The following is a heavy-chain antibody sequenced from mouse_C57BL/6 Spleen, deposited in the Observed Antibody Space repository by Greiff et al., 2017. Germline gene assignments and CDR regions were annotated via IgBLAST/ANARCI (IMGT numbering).Heavy chain of an antibody. CDR1: GYSFTDYN. J-gene: IGHJ2*01. CDR2: INPNYGTT. D-gene: IGHD1-1*01. V-gene: IGHV1-39*01. Sequence: EVQLQQSGTELVKPGASVKISCKASGYSFTDYNMNWVKQSNGKSLEWIGVINPNYGTTSYNQKFKGKATLTVDQSSSTAYMQLNSLTSEDSAVYYCAREIGTVVATRFDYWGQGTTLTVSS. CDR3: AREIGTVVATRFDY.